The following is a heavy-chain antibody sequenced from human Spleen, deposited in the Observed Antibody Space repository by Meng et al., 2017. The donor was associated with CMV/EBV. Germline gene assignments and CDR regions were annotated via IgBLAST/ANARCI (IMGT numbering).Heavy chain of an antibody. CDR1: GGTFSSYT. J-gene: IGHJ3*02. V-gene: IGHV1-69*02. D-gene: IGHD4-23*01. Sequence: SVKVSCKASGGTFSSYTISWVRQAPGQGLEWMGRIIPILGIANYAQKFQGRVTITADESTSTAYMELSSLRSEDTAVYYCALKRGTTVVTPDAFDIWGQGTMVTVSS. CDR2: IIPILGIA. CDR3: ALKRGTTVVTPDAFDI.